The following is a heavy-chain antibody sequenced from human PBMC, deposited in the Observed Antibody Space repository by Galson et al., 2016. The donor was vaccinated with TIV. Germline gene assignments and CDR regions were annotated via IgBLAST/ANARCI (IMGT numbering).Heavy chain of an antibody. CDR2: ISNAGNNK. CDR1: GFTFSTYG. Sequence: SCKASGFTFSTYGVHWVRQAPGKGLEWVAVISNAGNNKYYADSVKGRFTISRDSSKNTLYLQMNSLRAEDTAVYYCAKDGATGNYHYCGMDLWGQGTTVTVSS. CDR3: AKDGATGNYHYCGMDL. J-gene: IGHJ6*02. D-gene: IGHD1-1*01. V-gene: IGHV3-30*18.